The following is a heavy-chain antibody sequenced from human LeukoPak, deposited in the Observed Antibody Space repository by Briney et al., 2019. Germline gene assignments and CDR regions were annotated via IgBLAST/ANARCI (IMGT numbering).Heavy chain of an antibody. CDR3: ARDRDGYNPYYFDY. Sequence: GGSLRLSCAASGFTFSSYAMHWVRQAPGKGLEYVSAISSNGGSTYYANSVKGRFTISRDNSKNTLYLQMGSLRAEDMAVYYCARDRDGYNPYYFDYWGQGTLVTVSS. J-gene: IGHJ4*02. CDR2: ISSNGGST. CDR1: GFTFSSYA. D-gene: IGHD5-24*01. V-gene: IGHV3-64*01.